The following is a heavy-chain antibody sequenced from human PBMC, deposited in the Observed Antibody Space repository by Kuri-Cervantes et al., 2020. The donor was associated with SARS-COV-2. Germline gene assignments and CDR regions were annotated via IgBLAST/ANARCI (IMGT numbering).Heavy chain of an antibody. CDR2: IWYDGSNK. Sequence: GGSLRLSCAASGFTFSSYGMHWVRQAPGKGLEWVAVIWYDGSNKYYADSVKGRFTISRDNSKNTLYLQMNSLRAGDTAVYYCAREEDSSSSSLFDYWGQGTLVTVSS. J-gene: IGHJ4*02. D-gene: IGHD6-6*01. CDR1: GFTFSSYG. V-gene: IGHV3-33*01. CDR3: AREEDSSSSSLFDY.